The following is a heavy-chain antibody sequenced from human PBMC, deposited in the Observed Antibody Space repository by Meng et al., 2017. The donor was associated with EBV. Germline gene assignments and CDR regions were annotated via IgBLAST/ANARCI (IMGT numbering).Heavy chain of an antibody. V-gene: IGHV1-69*01. D-gene: IGHD3-10*01. J-gene: IGHJ4*02. CDR2: FFPRLGAP. CDR3: ASESGRGYTPDY. CDR1: GGAFRYYA. Sequence: QGQLVQVAAEVNKRGSAETVSCKTSGGAFRYYAISWVRQASGQGLEWLGGFFPRLGAPNYAQKFHGRVKITADESTSKHYMDLSSLRSEDTAIYYCASESGRGYTPDYWGQGTLVTVSS.